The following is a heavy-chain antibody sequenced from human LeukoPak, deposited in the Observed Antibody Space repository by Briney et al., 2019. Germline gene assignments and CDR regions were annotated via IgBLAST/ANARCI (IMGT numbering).Heavy chain of an antibody. CDR2: INHSGST. V-gene: IGHV4-34*01. D-gene: IGHD1-26*01. J-gene: IGHJ4*02. Sequence: LEWIGEINHSGSTNYNPSLKSRVTISVDTSKNQFSLKLSSVTAADTAVYYCARQRWEPPDYWGQGTLVTVSS. CDR3: ARQRWEPPDY.